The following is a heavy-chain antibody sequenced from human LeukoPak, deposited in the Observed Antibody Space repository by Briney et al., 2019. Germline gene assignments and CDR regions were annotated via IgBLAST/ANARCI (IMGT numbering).Heavy chain of an antibody. Sequence: SETLSLTCTVSGGSISSGGYYWSWIRQHPGKGLEWIGYIYYSGSTYYNPSLKSRVTISVDTSKNQFSLELSSVTAADTAVYYCARENSGYETSFDYWGQGTLVTVSS. CDR1: GGSISSGGYY. J-gene: IGHJ4*02. V-gene: IGHV4-31*03. CDR3: ARENSGYETSFDY. CDR2: IYYSGST. D-gene: IGHD5-12*01.